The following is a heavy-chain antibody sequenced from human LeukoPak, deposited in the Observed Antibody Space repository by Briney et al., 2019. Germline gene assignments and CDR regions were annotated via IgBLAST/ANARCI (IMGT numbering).Heavy chain of an antibody. CDR1: GGSFSSYY. D-gene: IGHD3-9*01. V-gene: IGHV4-59*10. CDR2: IYTSGST. Sequence: SETLSLTCAVYGGSFSSYYWSWIRQPAGKGLEWIGRIYTSGSTNYNPSLKSRVTMSVDTSKNQFSLKLSSVTAADTAVYYCASQILTSRTGLDPWGQGTLVTVSS. CDR3: ASQILTSRTGLDP. J-gene: IGHJ5*02.